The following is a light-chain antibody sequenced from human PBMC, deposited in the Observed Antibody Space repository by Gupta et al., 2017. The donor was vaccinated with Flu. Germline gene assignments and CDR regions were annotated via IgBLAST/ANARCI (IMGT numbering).Light chain of an antibody. CDR1: QRIPF. CDR2: EAT. Sequence: DIQMTQSPSILSASVGDRVTITCRASQRIPFLAWYQHKAGQAPTLLIYEATKLGSGVPSRFSGSGSGTEFTLTISRLQPEDFATYYCQQEDSYLITFGGGTQVEIK. J-gene: IGKJ4*01. V-gene: IGKV1-5*01. CDR3: QQEDSYLIT.